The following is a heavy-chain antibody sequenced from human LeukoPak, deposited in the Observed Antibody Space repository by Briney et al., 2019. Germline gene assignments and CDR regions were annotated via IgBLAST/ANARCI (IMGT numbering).Heavy chain of an antibody. V-gene: IGHV4-38-2*02. CDR3: ARANDDFDY. CDR1: GGSISSGYY. CDR2: IYHSGST. Sequence: SQTLSLTCTVSGGSISSGYYWGWIRQPPGKGLGWIGSIYHSGSTYYNPSLKSRVTISVDTSKNQFSLKLSSVTAADTAVYYCARANDDFDYWGQGTLVTVSS. J-gene: IGHJ4*02. D-gene: IGHD3-16*01.